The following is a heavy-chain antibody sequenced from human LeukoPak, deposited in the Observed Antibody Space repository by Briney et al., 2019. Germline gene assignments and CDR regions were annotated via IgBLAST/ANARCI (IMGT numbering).Heavy chain of an antibody. CDR3: ARNYYYDSSGRTSWFDP. J-gene: IGHJ5*02. Sequence: GGSLRLSCAASGFTFSNAWLIWVRQAPGKGLEWVSYISSSSSYTNYADSVKGRFTISRDNAKNSLYLQMNSLRAEDTAVYYCARNYYYDSSGRTSWFDPWGQGTLVTVSS. CDR2: ISSSSSYT. CDR1: GFTFSNAW. V-gene: IGHV3-11*03. D-gene: IGHD3-22*01.